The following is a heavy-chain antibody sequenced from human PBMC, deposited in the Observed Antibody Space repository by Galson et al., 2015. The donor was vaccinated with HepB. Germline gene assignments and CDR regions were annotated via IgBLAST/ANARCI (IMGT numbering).Heavy chain of an antibody. J-gene: IGHJ4*02. CDR3: TTTAMVTPFDY. CDR1: GFTFSNAW. Sequence: SLRLSCAASGFTFSNAWMSWVRQAPGKGLEWVGRIKSKTDGGTTDYAAPVKGRFTISRDDSKNTLYLQMNSLKTEDTAVYYCTTTAMVTPFDYWGQGTLVTVSS. V-gene: IGHV3-15*01. CDR2: IKSKTDGGTT. D-gene: IGHD5-18*01.